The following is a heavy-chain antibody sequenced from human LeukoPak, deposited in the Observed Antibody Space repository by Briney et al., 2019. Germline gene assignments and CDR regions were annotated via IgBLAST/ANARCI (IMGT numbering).Heavy chain of an antibody. D-gene: IGHD3-16*02. J-gene: IGHJ4*02. CDR1: GGTFSSYA. V-gene: IGHV1-69*13. Sequence: AASVKVSCKASGGTFSSYAISWVRQAPGQGLEWMGGIIPIFGTANYAQKFQGRVTITADESTSTAYMELSSLGSEDTAVYYCARNIITFGGVIVGFDYWGQGTLVTVSS. CDR2: IIPIFGTA. CDR3: ARNIITFGGVIVGFDY.